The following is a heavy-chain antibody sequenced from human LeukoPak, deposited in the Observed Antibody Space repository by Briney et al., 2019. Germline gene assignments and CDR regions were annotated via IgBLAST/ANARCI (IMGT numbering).Heavy chain of an antibody. V-gene: IGHV4-59*01. J-gene: IGHJ2*01. CDR2: IYHSGST. CDR3: ARGDYDDSGGWYFDL. Sequence: SETLSLTCSVSGGSMSSYYWSWIRQSPGKGLEWIGYIYHSGSTDYNSSLKSRVTISEDTSKKQFSLKVSSVTAADTAVYYCARGDYDDSGGWYFDLWGRGTLVTVSS. CDR1: GGSMSSYY. D-gene: IGHD3-3*01.